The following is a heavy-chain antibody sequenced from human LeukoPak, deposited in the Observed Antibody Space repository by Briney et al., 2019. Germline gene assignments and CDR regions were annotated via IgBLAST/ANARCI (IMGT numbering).Heavy chain of an antibody. V-gene: IGHV4-59*01. J-gene: IGHJ5*02. D-gene: IGHD1-26*01. Sequence: PSETLSHTSTASGGSMSNYTWSCIRQPPGKGLEWIGYIYSSGSTNYNPSLKSRLTIAVDTCKNQLSLRLSSVAAADTAVYYCARGASGSYNWSDPWGQVTLVTVSS. CDR1: GGSMSNYT. CDR2: IYSSGST. CDR3: ARGASGSYNWSDP.